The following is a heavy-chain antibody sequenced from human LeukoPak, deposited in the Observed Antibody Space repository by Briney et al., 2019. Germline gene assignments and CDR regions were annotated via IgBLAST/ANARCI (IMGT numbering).Heavy chain of an antibody. Sequence: SKTLSLTCDVYGGSFSGYYWSWIRQPPGQGLEWIGEINHSGSTNYNPSLKSRVTISVDTSKNQFSLKLSSVTAADTAVYYCARAGYYYDSSGYYYGFDYWGQGTLVTVSS. J-gene: IGHJ4*02. CDR1: GGSFSGYY. CDR2: INHSGST. CDR3: ARAGYYYDSSGYYYGFDY. V-gene: IGHV4-34*01. D-gene: IGHD3-22*01.